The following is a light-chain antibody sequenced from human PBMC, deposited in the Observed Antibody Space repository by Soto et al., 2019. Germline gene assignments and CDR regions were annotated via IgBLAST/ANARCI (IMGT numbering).Light chain of an antibody. CDR1: QSVSSH. Sequence: EIVLTQSPAILSLSPGERATLSCRASQSVSSHLAWYQQKPGQAPRLLMYDTSNRATGIPARFSGSGSGTDFTLTISSLEPEDFAVYYCQQRVNWPLTFDGGTKVEIK. CDR2: DTS. CDR3: QQRVNWPLT. V-gene: IGKV3-11*01. J-gene: IGKJ4*01.